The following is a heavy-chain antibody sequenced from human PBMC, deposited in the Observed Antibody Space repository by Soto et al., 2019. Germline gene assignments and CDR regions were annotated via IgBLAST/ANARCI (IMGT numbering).Heavy chain of an antibody. V-gene: IGHV1-69*02. CDR2: IIPILGIA. Sequence: ASVKVSCKASGGTFSSYTISWVRQAPGQGLEWMGRIIPILGIANYAQKFQGRVTITADKSTSTAYMELSSLRSEDTAVYYCARSPHPYYDFWSGYRNYYYYYMDVWGKGTTVTVSS. D-gene: IGHD3-3*01. CDR1: GGTFSSYT. CDR3: ARSPHPYYDFWSGYRNYYYYYMDV. J-gene: IGHJ6*03.